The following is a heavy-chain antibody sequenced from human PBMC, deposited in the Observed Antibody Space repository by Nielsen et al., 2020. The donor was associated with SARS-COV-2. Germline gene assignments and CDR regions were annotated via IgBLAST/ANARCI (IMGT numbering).Heavy chain of an antibody. J-gene: IGHJ4*02. CDR1: GFTFSSYE. CDR3: ARHLPTTVTDY. Sequence: GESLKISCAASGFTFSSYEMNWVRQAPGKGLEWVSYISSSGSTIYYADSVRGRFTISRDNAKNSLYLQMNSLRAEDTAVYYCARHLPTTVTDYWGQGTLVTVSS. CDR2: ISSSGSTI. D-gene: IGHD4-17*01. V-gene: IGHV3-48*03.